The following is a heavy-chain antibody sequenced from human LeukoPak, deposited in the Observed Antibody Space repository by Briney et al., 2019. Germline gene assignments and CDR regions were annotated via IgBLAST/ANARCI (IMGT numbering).Heavy chain of an antibody. CDR2: INTNSGGT. J-gene: IGHJ6*02. CDR1: GYTFTGYY. CDR3: ARVDIVAYYYYGMDV. Sequence: ASVKVSCKASGYTFTGYYMHGVRQAPGQGLEWMGCINTNSGGTNYAQKFQGRVTMTRDTSISTAYMELSRLRSDDTAVYYCARVDIVAYYYYGMDVWGQGTTVTVSS. D-gene: IGHD5-12*01. V-gene: IGHV1-2*02.